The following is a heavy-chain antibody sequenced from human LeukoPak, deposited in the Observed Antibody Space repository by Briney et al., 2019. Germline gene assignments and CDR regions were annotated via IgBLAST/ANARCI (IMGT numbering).Heavy chain of an antibody. CDR3: ARGALIVVTGAYYYNGMDV. CDR1: GGSISTSNW. CDR2: IYHLGST. J-gene: IGHJ6*02. D-gene: IGHD6-19*01. V-gene: IGHV4-4*02. Sequence: PSGTLSLTCAVSGGSISTSNWWTWVRQSPGKGLEWIGEIYHLGSTNYNPSLESRVTISVDTSENQFSVRLDSVTAADTAVYYCARGALIVVTGAYYYNGMDVWGQGTTVTVS.